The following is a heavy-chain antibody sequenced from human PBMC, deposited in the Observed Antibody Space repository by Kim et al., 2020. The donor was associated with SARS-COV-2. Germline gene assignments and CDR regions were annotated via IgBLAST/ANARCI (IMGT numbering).Heavy chain of an antibody. CDR1: GGTFSNYA. V-gene: IGHV1-69*13. J-gene: IGHJ6*04. Sequence: SVKVSCKTSGGTFSNYAFSWVRQAPGQGLEWMGGIIPMYGTPNYAQASQDRVAFTADESTNTVYLELSSLRPEDTAGYFCAGDNTPVSSNHRYYGLGVWGEGTTVTVSS. CDR2: IIPMYGTP. D-gene: IGHD2-15*01. CDR3: AGDNTPVSSNHRYYGLGV.